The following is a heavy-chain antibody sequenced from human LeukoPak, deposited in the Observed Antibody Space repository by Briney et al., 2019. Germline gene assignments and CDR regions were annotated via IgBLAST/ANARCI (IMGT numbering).Heavy chain of an antibody. CDR1: GGSISSGDYY. Sequence: SQTLSLTCTVSGGSISSGDYYWRWIRQPPGKGLEWIGYIYYSGSTYYNPSLKSRVTISVDTSKNQFSLKLSSVTAADTAVYYCASSGYSYDKFDYWGQGTLVTVSS. D-gene: IGHD5-18*01. J-gene: IGHJ4*02. CDR3: ASSGYSYDKFDY. CDR2: IYYSGST. V-gene: IGHV4-30-4*01.